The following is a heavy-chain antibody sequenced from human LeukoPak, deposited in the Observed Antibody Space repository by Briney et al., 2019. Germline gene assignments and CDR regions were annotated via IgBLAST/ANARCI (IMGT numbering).Heavy chain of an antibody. J-gene: IGHJ6*02. CDR3: AKVSLSWDYYYYGMDV. CDR2: ISYDGSNK. CDR1: GFTFSSYG. D-gene: IGHD6-13*01. V-gene: IGHV3-30*18. Sequence: GGSLRLSCAASGFTFSSYGMHWVRQAPGKGLEWVAVISYDGSNKYYADSVKGRFTISRDNSKNTLYLQMNSLRAEDTAVYYRAKVSLSWDYYYYGMDVWGQGTTVTVSS.